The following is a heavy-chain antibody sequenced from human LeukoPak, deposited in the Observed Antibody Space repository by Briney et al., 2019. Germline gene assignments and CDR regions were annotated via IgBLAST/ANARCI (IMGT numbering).Heavy chain of an antibody. D-gene: IGHD3-9*01. CDR2: ISGSGGTT. Sequence: GGSLRLSCAASGFTFSSYEMNWVRQAPGKGLEWVSAISGSGGTTYYADSVKGRFTISRDNSKNTLYLQMNSLRAEDTAVYYCAKNVREADWYYYYMDVWGKGTTVTVSS. CDR3: AKNVREADWYYYYMDV. V-gene: IGHV3-23*01. CDR1: GFTFSSYE. J-gene: IGHJ6*03.